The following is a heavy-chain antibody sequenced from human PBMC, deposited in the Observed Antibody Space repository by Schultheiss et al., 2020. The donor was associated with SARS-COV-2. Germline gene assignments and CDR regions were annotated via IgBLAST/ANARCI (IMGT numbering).Heavy chain of an antibody. D-gene: IGHD2-8*02. V-gene: IGHV3-13*01. CDR1: GFTFSSYD. J-gene: IGHJ6*02. CDR2: IGTAGDT. CDR3: AKVGDCTGDNCYKFYYYGMDV. Sequence: GGSLRLSCAASGFTFSSYDMHWVRQATGKGLEWVSAIGTAGDTYYPGSVKGRFTISRENAKNSLYLQMNRLRVEDTAVYYCAKVGDCTGDNCYKFYYYGMDVWGQGTTVTVSS.